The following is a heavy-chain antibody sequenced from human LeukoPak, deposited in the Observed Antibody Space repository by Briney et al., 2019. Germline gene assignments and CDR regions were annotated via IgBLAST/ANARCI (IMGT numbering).Heavy chain of an antibody. V-gene: IGHV3-21*01. CDR1: GFPFSSYS. Sequence: GGSLSLSCAASGFPFSSYSMTWVRKAPGKGLEWVSSISSSSSYIYYADSVKGRFTISRDNAKNSLYLQMNSLRAEDTAVYYCARAVAGLVVIDYWGQGTLVTVSS. CDR2: ISSSSSYI. J-gene: IGHJ4*02. CDR3: ARAVAGLVVIDY. D-gene: IGHD2-8*02.